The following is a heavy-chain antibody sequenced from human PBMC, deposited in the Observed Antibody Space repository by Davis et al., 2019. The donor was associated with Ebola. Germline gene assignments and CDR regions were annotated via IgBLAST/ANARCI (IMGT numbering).Heavy chain of an antibody. V-gene: IGHV3-7*03. CDR1: GLTFSNYW. CDR3: ARVEDSLRDRGYYGMDV. D-gene: IGHD4-17*01. Sequence: GESLKISCAVSGLTFSNYWMSWVRQAPGKGPEWVAIIKQDGSEKDYVDSVKGRFTISRDNAKSSLFLHMNSLRAEDTAVYYCARVEDSLRDRGYYGMDVWGQGTTVTVSS. J-gene: IGHJ6*02. CDR2: IKQDGSEK.